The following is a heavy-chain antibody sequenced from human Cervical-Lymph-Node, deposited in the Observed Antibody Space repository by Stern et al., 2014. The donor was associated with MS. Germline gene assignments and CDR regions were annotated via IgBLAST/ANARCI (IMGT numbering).Heavy chain of an antibody. CDR2: ISGSGVST. CDR1: GFTFSSYA. D-gene: IGHD6-19*01. CDR3: AKEGAIAVAGTGFDY. Sequence: EVQLVESGGGLVQPGGSLRLSCAASGFTFSSYAMSWVRQAPGTGLEWVSAISGSGVSTYSADSVKGRFTISRDNTKNTLYLQMSSLRAEDTAVYYCAKEGAIAVAGTGFDYWGQGTLVTVSS. J-gene: IGHJ4*02. V-gene: IGHV3-23*04.